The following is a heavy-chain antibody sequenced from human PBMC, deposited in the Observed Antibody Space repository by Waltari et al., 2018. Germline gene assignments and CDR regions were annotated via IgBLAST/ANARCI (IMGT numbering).Heavy chain of an antibody. D-gene: IGHD4-17*01. V-gene: IGHV1-69*14. Sequence: QVHLVQSGAEVKKPGSSVRVSCKASGGTFSSYEFNWVRQAPGQGLEWMGGINPIFGTPIYAQKFQGRVTITADTSTTTAYMELSSLRFEDTAVYYCARDPKGTTVIYDAFDLWGQGTMVSVSS. CDR1: GGTFSSYE. CDR3: ARDPKGTTVIYDAFDL. CDR2: INPIFGTP. J-gene: IGHJ3*01.